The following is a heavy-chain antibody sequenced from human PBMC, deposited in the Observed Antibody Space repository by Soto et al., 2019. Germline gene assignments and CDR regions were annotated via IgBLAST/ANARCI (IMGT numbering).Heavy chain of an antibody. J-gene: IGHJ5*02. D-gene: IGHD6-13*01. CDR1: GGSVGSGSYY. Sequence: AETLSFTCPVSGGSVGSGSYYGGCIRQPPGKGLEWIGYIYYSGSTNYNPSLKSRVTISVDTSKNQFSLKLSSVTAADTAVYYCASQFIAAAGGNWFDPWGQGTLVTVSS. CDR2: IYYSGST. CDR3: ASQFIAAAGGNWFDP. V-gene: IGHV4-61*01.